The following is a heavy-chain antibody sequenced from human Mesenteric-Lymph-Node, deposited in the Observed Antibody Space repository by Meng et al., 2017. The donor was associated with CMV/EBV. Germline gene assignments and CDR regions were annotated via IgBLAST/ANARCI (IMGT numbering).Heavy chain of an antibody. CDR3: ARDSGYDSSGYSPSGY. CDR1: GFSFSDYW. D-gene: IGHD3-22*01. J-gene: IGHJ4*02. V-gene: IGHV3-30*03. CDR2: MSYDGSNK. Sequence: GESLKISCAASGFSFSDYWMSWVRQAPGKGLEWVAVMSYDGSNKVHADAVKGRFTISRDNARNTLYLQMNSLRPEDTAVYYCARDSGYDSSGYSPSGYWGQGTLVTVSS.